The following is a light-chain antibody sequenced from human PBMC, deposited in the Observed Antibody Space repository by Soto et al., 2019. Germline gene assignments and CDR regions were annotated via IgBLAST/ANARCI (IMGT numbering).Light chain of an antibody. CDR2: GAS. Sequence: EIVMAQSPATLSLSRGERATRCCRASQSVSSNLAWYQQKPGQAPRLLIYGASTRATAIPARFSGSGSGTEFTLTISSLQSEDFAVYYCQQYDRSWTFGQGTKVDIK. J-gene: IGKJ1*01. V-gene: IGKV3-15*01. CDR3: QQYDRSWT. CDR1: QSVSSN.